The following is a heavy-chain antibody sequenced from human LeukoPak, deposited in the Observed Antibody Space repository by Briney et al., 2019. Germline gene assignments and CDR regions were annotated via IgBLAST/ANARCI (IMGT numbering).Heavy chain of an antibody. J-gene: IGHJ4*02. Sequence: SETLSLTCAVSGGFISNINWWSWVRQPPGRGLEWIGEVHQSGVTNYNPSLKSRVTISLDKSNNQFSLKLNSVTAADTAVYFCAENRPWSLKYWGQGTLVTVSS. D-gene: IGHD2-15*01. CDR2: VHQSGVT. V-gene: IGHV4-4*02. CDR3: AENRPWSLKY. CDR1: GGFISNINW.